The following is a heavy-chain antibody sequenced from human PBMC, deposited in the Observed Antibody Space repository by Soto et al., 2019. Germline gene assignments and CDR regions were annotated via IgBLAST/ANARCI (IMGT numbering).Heavy chain of an antibody. D-gene: IGHD2-2*01. CDR2: INHSGST. CDR1: GGSFSGYY. CDR3: ARKFIIYFSSTSCYATSHNWFDP. V-gene: IGHV4-34*01. Sequence: PSETLSLTCAVYGGSFSGYYWSWIRQPPGKGLEWIGEINHSGSTNYNPSLKSRVTISVDTSKNQFSLKLSSVTAADTAVYYCARKFIIYFSSTSCYATSHNWFDPWGQGTLVTVSS. J-gene: IGHJ5*02.